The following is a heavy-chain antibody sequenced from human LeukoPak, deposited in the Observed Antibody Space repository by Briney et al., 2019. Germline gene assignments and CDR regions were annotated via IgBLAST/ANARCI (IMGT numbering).Heavy chain of an antibody. V-gene: IGHV3-30*18. Sequence: GRSLRLSCAASGFTFSSYGMHWVRQAPGKGLEWVAIISYDGSKKYYADSVKGRLTSSRDNSKNTLYLQMNSLRADDTAVYYCAKRGSSGSYHYFDDWGQGTLVTVSS. D-gene: IGHD1-26*01. CDR2: ISYDGSKK. J-gene: IGHJ4*02. CDR3: AKRGSSGSYHYFDD. CDR1: GFTFSSYG.